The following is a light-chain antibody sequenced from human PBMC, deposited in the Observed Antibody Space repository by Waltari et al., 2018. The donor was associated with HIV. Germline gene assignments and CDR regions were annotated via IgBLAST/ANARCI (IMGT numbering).Light chain of an antibody. Sequence: QSALTQPPYASGSPGQSVTISCTGTGSNSGSYNYVSWYQQHPGKAPKLMIYEVNNRPSGFLERFPGAKSGSVASLTVSGLQDDDEADYSCSSFAARASRVVFGGGTKLTVL. CDR3: SSFAARASRVV. J-gene: IGLJ2*01. V-gene: IGLV2-8*01. CDR2: EVN. CDR1: GSNSGSYNY.